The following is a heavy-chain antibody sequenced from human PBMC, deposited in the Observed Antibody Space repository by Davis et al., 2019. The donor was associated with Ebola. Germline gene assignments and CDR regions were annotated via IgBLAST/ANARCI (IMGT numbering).Heavy chain of an antibody. CDR1: GFTFSSYG. Sequence: GESLKISCAASGFTFSSYGMHWVRQAPGKGLEWVAVIWYDGSNKYYADSVKGRFTISRDNSKNTLYLQMNSLRAEDTAVYYCAKDRSGWAAVAGPSDYFDYWGQGTLVTVSS. J-gene: IGHJ4*02. D-gene: IGHD6-19*01. CDR3: AKDRSGWAAVAGPSDYFDY. V-gene: IGHV3-33*06. CDR2: IWYDGSNK.